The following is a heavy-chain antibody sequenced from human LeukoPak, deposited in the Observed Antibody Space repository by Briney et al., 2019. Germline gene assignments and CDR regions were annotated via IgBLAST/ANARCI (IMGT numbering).Heavy chain of an antibody. CDR3: AGFGKFMSDFDY. CDR1: GYTLTELS. Sequence: ASVKVSCKVSGYTLTELSMHWVRQAPGKGLEWMGGFDPEDGGTIYAQKFQGRVTMTEDTSTDTAYMELSSLRSEDTAVYYCAGFGKFMSDFDYWGQGTLVTVSS. V-gene: IGHV1-24*01. J-gene: IGHJ4*02. CDR2: FDPEDGGT. D-gene: IGHD3-10*01.